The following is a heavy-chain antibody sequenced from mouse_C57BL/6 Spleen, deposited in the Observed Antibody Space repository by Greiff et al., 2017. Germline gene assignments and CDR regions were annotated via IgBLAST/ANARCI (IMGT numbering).Heavy chain of an antibody. D-gene: IGHD2-4*01. CDR3: ARYDYDSYWYFDV. CDR1: GYTFTSYW. CDR2: IHPNSGST. J-gene: IGHJ1*03. Sequence: VQLQQPGAELVKPGASVKLSCKASGYTFTSYWMHWVKQRPGQGLEWIGMIHPNSGSTNYNEKFKSKATLTVDKSSSTAYMQLSSLTSEDSAVYYCARYDYDSYWYFDVWGTGTTVTVSS. V-gene: IGHV1-64*01.